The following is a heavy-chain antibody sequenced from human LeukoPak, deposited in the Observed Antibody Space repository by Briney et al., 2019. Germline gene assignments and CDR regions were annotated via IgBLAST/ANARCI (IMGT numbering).Heavy chain of an antibody. J-gene: IGHJ4*02. CDR3: ARAERRIQLLCRPFDS. CDR2: INPNSGGT. D-gene: IGHD5-18*01. Sequence: ASVKDSCKASGYTFTGNYIHWVRQAPGQGLEWMGWINPNSGGTNYAPKFQGRVTMTRDTSVSTAYMELSSLRSDDTAVYYCARAERRIQLLCRPFDSWGQGTLVSVSS. V-gene: IGHV1-2*02. CDR1: GYTFTGNY.